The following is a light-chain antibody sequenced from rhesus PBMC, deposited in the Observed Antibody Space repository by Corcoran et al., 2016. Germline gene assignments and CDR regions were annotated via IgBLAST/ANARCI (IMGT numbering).Light chain of an antibody. CDR3: LQYSSSPYS. Sequence: DIQMTQSPSSLSAYVGDTVTITCRASQSFSSWLDWYQQKPGKAPTLLIYKASSLQSGVPSRFSGSGSGTDFTLSISSLQPEDFATYYCLQYSSSPYSFGQGTKVEIK. J-gene: IGKJ2*01. V-gene: IGKV1-22*01. CDR1: QSFSSW. CDR2: KAS.